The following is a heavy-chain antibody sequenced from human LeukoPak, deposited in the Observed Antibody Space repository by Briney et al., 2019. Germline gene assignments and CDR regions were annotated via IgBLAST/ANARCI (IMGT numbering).Heavy chain of an antibody. D-gene: IGHD6-19*01. J-gene: IGHJ3*02. V-gene: IGHV1-18*01. CDR2: ISAYNGNT. CDR3: ARARSSSGWYDAFDI. Sequence: ASVKVSCKASGYTFTSYGISWVRQAPGQGLEWMGWISAYNGNTNYAQKLQGRVTMTTDTSTSTAYMELRSLRSDDTAVYYCARARSSSGWYDAFDIWGQGTMVTVSS. CDR1: GYTFTSYG.